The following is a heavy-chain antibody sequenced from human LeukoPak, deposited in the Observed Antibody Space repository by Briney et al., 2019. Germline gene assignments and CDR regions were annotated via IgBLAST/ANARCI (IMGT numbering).Heavy chain of an antibody. J-gene: IGHJ4*02. CDR3: AKDKDYGWDY. D-gene: IGHD4/OR15-4a*01. CDR2: ISDDGRDK. CDR1: GFTFRSYG. Sequence: PGGSLRLSCAASGFTFRSYGIHWVRQAPGKGLEWVTCISDDGRDKWYADSVKGRLTISRDNSKNTLSLQMNSLRPEDTAVYYCAKDKDYGWDYWGQGTLVTVSS. V-gene: IGHV3-30*02.